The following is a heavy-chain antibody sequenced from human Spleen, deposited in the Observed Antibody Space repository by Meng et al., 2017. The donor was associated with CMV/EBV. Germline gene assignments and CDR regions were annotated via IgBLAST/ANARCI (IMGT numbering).Heavy chain of an antibody. CDR2: VSAENGDT. D-gene: IGHD4-17*01. V-gene: IGHV1-18*01. CDR3: ARAGAAVTTNFDF. Sequence: CKASGYNFDIYGITWVRQAPGKGLEWVGWVSAENGDTDYGQKFQGRVTVTADTFTNTAYMEMRSLRSDDSAMYYCARAGAAVTTNFDFWGQGTLVTVSS. J-gene: IGHJ4*02. CDR1: GYNFDIYG.